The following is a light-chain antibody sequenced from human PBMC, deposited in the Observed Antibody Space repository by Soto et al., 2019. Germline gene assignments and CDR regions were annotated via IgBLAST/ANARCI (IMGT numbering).Light chain of an antibody. CDR1: QSVTTF. J-gene: IGKJ1*01. Sequence: DTVMTQSPATLSVSPGERAAVSCRASQSVTTFLAWYQQKPGQAPRLLIYDASDRATGVPARFSGSGSGTDFTLTISRLEPEDFAVYYCQEYGTSRTFGQGTKVDIK. V-gene: IGKV3D-15*01. CDR2: DAS. CDR3: QEYGTSRT.